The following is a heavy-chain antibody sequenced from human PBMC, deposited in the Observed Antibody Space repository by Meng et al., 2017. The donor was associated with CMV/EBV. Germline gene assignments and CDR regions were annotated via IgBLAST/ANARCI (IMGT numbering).Heavy chain of an antibody. Sequence: SVKVSCKASGGTFSSYAISWVRQAPGQGLEWMGGIIPIFGTANYAQKFQGRVTITTDESTSTAYMELSSLRSKDTAVYYCVRSYCSSTSCYIPPEYFQHWGQGTLVTVSS. J-gene: IGHJ1*01. V-gene: IGHV1-69*05. D-gene: IGHD2-2*02. CDR3: VRSYCSSTSCYIPPEYFQH. CDR2: IIPIFGTA. CDR1: GGTFSSYA.